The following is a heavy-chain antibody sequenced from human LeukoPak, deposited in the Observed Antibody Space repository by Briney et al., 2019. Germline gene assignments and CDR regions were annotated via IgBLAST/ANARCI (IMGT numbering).Heavy chain of an antibody. CDR1: GGSISTYS. CDR2: ISHSGTT. CDR3: ARWDDSAWAFGN. V-gene: IGHV4-59*08. Sequence: SETLSLTCIVSGGSISTYSWNWIRQSPGKGLEWVGYISHSGTTCYDSYFRSRVTISVDTSKNQLSLKLTSVTAADTAVYYCARWDDSAWAFGNWGPGTLVTVSS. J-gene: IGHJ4*02. D-gene: IGHD6-19*01.